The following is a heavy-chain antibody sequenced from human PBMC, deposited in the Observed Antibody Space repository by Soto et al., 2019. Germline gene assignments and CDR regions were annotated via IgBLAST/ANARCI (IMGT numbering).Heavy chain of an antibody. CDR3: AKELGLWSGYLDAFDI. CDR1: GFTFSSYG. J-gene: IGHJ3*02. Sequence: QVQLVESGGGVVQPGRSRRLSCAASGFTFSSYGMHWVRQAPGKGLEWVAVTSYDGSKKYYGDSVKDRFTITRDNSMNTVYRQMDSLSTEDTAVYYCAKELGLWSGYLDAFDIWGQGTMVTVSS. CDR2: TSYDGSKK. V-gene: IGHV3-30*18. D-gene: IGHD3-3*01.